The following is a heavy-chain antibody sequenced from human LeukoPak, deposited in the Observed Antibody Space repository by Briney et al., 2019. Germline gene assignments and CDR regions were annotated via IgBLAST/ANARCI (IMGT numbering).Heavy chain of an antibody. Sequence: GGSLRLSCAASGFNFSSYAMSWVRQAPGEGLEWVSGISGSGDNTYYADSVKGRFTISRDNSKNTLYVQVNSLGTEDTAAHYCAKGSYYDSSGSFYFDYWGQGTLVTVSS. V-gene: IGHV3-23*01. CDR3: AKGSYYDSSGSFYFDY. D-gene: IGHD3-22*01. CDR1: GFNFSSYA. CDR2: ISGSGDNT. J-gene: IGHJ4*02.